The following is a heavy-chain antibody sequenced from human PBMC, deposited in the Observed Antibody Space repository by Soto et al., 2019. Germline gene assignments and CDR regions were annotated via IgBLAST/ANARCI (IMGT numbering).Heavy chain of an antibody. J-gene: IGHJ3*02. D-gene: IGHD3-10*01. Sequence: SETLSLTCTVSGGSISSSSYYWGWIRQPPGKGLEWIGSIYYSGSTYYNPSLKSRVTISVDTSKNQFSLKLSSVTAADTAVYYCARVWGGAFDIWGQGTMVTVS. CDR3: ARVWGGAFDI. CDR1: GGSISSSSYY. CDR2: IYYSGST. V-gene: IGHV4-39*07.